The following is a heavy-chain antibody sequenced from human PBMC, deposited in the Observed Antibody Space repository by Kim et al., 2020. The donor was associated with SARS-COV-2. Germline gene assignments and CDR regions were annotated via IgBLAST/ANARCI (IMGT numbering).Heavy chain of an antibody. Sequence: GGSLRLSCAASGFTFSNAWMSWVRQAPGKGLEWVGRIKSKTDGGTTDYAAPVKGRFTISRDDSKNTLYLQMNSLKTEDTAVYYCTTGRGVLLWFGENYGMDVWGQGTTVTVSS. D-gene: IGHD3-10*01. J-gene: IGHJ6*02. CDR2: IKSKTDGGTT. CDR3: TTGRGVLLWFGENYGMDV. CDR1: GFTFSNAW. V-gene: IGHV3-15*01.